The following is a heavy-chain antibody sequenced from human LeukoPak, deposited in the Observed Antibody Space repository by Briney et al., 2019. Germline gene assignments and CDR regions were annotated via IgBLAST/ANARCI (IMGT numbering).Heavy chain of an antibody. CDR3: AGHSSTWPYNWFDP. CDR2: ISGSGFST. J-gene: IGHJ5*02. Sequence: GGSLRLSCAASGFTFTNYAMSWVRQAPGKGLEWVSAISGSGFSTYYADSVKGRFTISRDNSKNTLYVQMNSLRAEDTAVYYCAGHSSTWPYNWFDPWGQGTLVTVSS. CDR1: GFTFTNYA. D-gene: IGHD6-13*01. V-gene: IGHV3-23*01.